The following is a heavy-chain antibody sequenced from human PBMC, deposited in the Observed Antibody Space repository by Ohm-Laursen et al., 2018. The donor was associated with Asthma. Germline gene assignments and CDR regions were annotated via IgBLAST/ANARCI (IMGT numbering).Heavy chain of an antibody. CDR1: GGSFSGYY. Sequence: GTLSLTCSVYGGSFSGYYWSWVRQPPGKGLEFVSDISGNGGVITNADSVKGRFTISRDNSKNTVYLQMNSLRAEDTAVYYCAKDRVYGDGLLAYDYWGQGTLVSVSP. V-gene: IGHV3-23*01. CDR2: ISGNGGVI. D-gene: IGHD2-8*01. CDR3: AKDRVYGDGLLAYDY. J-gene: IGHJ4*02.